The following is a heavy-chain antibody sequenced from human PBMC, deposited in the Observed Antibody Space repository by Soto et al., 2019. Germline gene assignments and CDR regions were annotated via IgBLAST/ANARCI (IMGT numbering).Heavy chain of an antibody. D-gene: IGHD3-9*01. V-gene: IGHV1-46*03. Sequence: ASVKVSCKASGYTFXSYYMHWVRQAPGQGLEWMGIINPSGGSTSYAQKFQGRVTMTRDTSTSTVYMELSSLRSEDTAVYYCARDSLYYDILTGYPVGHFDYWGQGTLVTVSS. J-gene: IGHJ4*02. CDR3: ARDSLYYDILTGYPVGHFDY. CDR2: INPSGGST. CDR1: GYTFXSYY.